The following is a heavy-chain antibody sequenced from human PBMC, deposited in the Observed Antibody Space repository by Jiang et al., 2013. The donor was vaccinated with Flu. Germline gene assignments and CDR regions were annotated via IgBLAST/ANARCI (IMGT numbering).Heavy chain of an antibody. CDR3: AKEYSGSYEDYYYGMDV. J-gene: IGHJ6*02. D-gene: IGHD1-26*01. V-gene: IGHV3-30*02. Sequence: SVKGRFTISRDNSKNTVYLQMNGLRAEDTAVYYCAKEYSGSYEDYYYGMDVWGQGTTVTV.